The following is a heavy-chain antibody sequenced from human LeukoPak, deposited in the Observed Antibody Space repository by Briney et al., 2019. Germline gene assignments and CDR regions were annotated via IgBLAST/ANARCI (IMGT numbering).Heavy chain of an antibody. CDR2: IYYSGST. CDR1: GGSFSGYY. D-gene: IGHD3-3*01. J-gene: IGHJ4*02. Sequence: SETLSLTCAVYGGSFSGYYWSWIRQPPGKGLEWIGSIYYSGSTYYNPSLKSRVTISVDTSKNQFSLKLSSVTAADTAVYYCARPYYDFWSGYYRWDYWGQGTLVTVSS. CDR3: ARPYYDFWSGYYRWDY. V-gene: IGHV4-34*01.